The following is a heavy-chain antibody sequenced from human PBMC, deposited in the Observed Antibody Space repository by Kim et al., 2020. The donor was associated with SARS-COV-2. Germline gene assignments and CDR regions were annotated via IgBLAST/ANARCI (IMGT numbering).Heavy chain of an antibody. J-gene: IGHJ6*02. Sequence: HCHPSRQSRVTLSIDTSNDHFSLRLSSVTAADAAVYYCARLHRFYGLDVWGQGTTVTVSS. V-gene: IGHV4-39*02. CDR3: ARLHRFYGLDV.